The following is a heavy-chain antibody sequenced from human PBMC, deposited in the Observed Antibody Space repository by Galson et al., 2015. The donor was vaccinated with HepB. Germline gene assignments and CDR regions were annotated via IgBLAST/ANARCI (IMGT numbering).Heavy chain of an antibody. CDR1: GYSFTSYW. CDR3: ARLGSSGWLNDAFDI. D-gene: IGHD6-19*01. Sequence: QSGAEVKKPGESLRISCKGSGYSFTSYWISWVRQVPGKGLEWMGRIDPSDSYTNYSPSFQGHVTISADKSISTAYLQWSSLKASDTAMYYCARLGSSGWLNDAFDIWGQGTMVTVSS. V-gene: IGHV5-10-1*01. J-gene: IGHJ3*02. CDR2: IDPSDSYT.